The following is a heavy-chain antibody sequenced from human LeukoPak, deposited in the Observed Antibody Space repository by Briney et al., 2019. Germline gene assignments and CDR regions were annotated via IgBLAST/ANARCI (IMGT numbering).Heavy chain of an antibody. V-gene: IGHV3-11*01. CDR2: ISSSGSTI. CDR1: GFTFSDYY. D-gene: IGHD2-2*01. Sequence: PGGSLRLSCAASGFTFSDYYMSWIRQAPGKGLEWVSYISSSGSTIYYADSVKGRFTISRDNAKNSLYLQMNSLRAEDTAVYYCARLYCSSTSCYMGGWFDPWGQGTLVTVSS. CDR3: ARLYCSSTSCYMGGWFDP. J-gene: IGHJ5*02.